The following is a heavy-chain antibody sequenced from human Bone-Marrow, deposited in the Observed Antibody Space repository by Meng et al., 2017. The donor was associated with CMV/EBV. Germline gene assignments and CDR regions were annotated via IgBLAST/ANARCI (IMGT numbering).Heavy chain of an antibody. CDR2: INHSGST. D-gene: IGHD1-14*01. CDR3: ARGLGTPAGRSFDY. Sequence: SETLSLTCAVSGGSFSGYYWSWIRQSPGRGLEWIGEINHSGSTNYNPSLMSRVTISVAASKNEFSLNLSSVTAADTAVYYCARGLGTPAGRSFDYWGQGTLVTVSS. CDR1: GGSFSGYY. J-gene: IGHJ4*02. V-gene: IGHV4-34*01.